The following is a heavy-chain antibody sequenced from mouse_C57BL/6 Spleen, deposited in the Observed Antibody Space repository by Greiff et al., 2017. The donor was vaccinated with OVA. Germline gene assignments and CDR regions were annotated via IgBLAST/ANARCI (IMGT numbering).Heavy chain of an antibody. D-gene: IGHD2-1*01. CDR1: GFSLTSYG. Sequence: VQGVESGPGLVAPSQSLSITCTVSGFSLTSYGVDWVRQSPGKGLEWLGVIWGVGSTNYNSALKSRLSISKDNSKSQVFLKMNSLQTDDTAMYYCASGKDYYGNYVGFAYWGQGTLVTVSA. CDR3: ASGKDYYGNYVGFAY. CDR2: IWGVGST. V-gene: IGHV2-6*01. J-gene: IGHJ3*01.